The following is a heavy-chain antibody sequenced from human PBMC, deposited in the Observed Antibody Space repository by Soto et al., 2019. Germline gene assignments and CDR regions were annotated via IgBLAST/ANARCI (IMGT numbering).Heavy chain of an antibody. CDR2: IIPIFGSA. CDR3: ARGPRDHFYYDSSYYAQSYGAFDL. Sequence: GASVKVSCKASGGTLSDYSVSWVRQAPGQGLEWMGGIIPIFGSANYAQKLQGRVTITADESTKTAYMELSSLRSEDTAVYYCARGPRDHFYYDSSYYAQSYGAFDLWGQGTMVTVSS. D-gene: IGHD3-22*01. J-gene: IGHJ3*01. V-gene: IGHV1-69*13. CDR1: GGTLSDYS.